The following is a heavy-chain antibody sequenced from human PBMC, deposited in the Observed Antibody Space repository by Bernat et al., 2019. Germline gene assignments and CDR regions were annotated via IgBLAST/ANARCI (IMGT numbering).Heavy chain of an antibody. CDR3: VRLIHIYCSGGSCYSEPYYYYYMDV. CDR1: GYSFTSYW. V-gene: IGHV5-51*01. D-gene: IGHD2-15*01. Sequence: EVQLVQSGAEVKKPGESLKISCKGSGYSFTSYWIGWVRQMPGKGMEWMGIIYPGDSDTRYSPSFQGQVTISADQSISTAYLQWSSLKASDTAMYYCVRLIHIYCSGGSCYSEPYYYYYMDVWGKGTPVTVSS. CDR2: IYPGDSDT. J-gene: IGHJ6*03.